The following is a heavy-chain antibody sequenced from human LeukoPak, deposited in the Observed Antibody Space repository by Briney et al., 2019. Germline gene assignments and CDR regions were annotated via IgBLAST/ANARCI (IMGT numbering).Heavy chain of an antibody. CDR3: ARINDYGPRNYYYYYMDV. CDR1: GFTFSSYT. V-gene: IGHV3-21*01. CDR2: ITESSYM. J-gene: IGHJ6*03. Sequence: GGSLRLSCAASGFTFSSYTMSWVRQAPGKGLEWVSTITESSYMYYADSVKGRFTISRDNAKNSLYLQMYSLRAEDTAVYYCARINDYGPRNYYYYYMDVWGKGTTVTISS. D-gene: IGHD4-17*01.